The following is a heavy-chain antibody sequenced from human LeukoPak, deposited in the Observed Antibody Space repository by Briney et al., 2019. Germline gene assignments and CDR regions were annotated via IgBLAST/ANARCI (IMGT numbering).Heavy chain of an antibody. J-gene: IGHJ6*03. CDR2: IKQDGSEK. CDR3: ARVRYYDRSGHYYYYYYMDV. CDR1: GFTFSSYW. V-gene: IGHV3-7*01. Sequence: PGGSLRLSCAASGFTFSSYWMSWVRQAPGKGLEWVANIKQDGSEKYYVDSVKGRFTISRDNAKNSLYLQMNSLRAEDTAVYYCARVRYYDRSGHYYYYYYMDVWGKGTTVTVSS. D-gene: IGHD3-22*01.